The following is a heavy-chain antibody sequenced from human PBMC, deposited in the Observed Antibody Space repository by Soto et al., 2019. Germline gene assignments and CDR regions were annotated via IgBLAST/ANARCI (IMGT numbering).Heavy chain of an antibody. Sequence: SETLSLTCAVYGGSFSGYYWSWIRQPPGKGLEWIGEINHSGSTNYNPCLKSRVTISVDTSKNQFSLKLSSVTAADTAVYYCARVGITIFGVVIRPTNWFDPWGQGTLVTVSS. CDR2: INHSGST. CDR1: GGSFSGYY. V-gene: IGHV4-34*01. D-gene: IGHD3-3*01. CDR3: ARVGITIFGVVIRPTNWFDP. J-gene: IGHJ5*02.